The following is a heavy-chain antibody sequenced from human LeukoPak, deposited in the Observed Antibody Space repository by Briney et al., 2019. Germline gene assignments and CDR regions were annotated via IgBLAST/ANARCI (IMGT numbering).Heavy chain of an antibody. V-gene: IGHV3-48*01. Sequence: GGSLRLSCAASGFTFSTYGMNWVRQAPGKGLEWVSYISSGSSTIYYADSVKGRFTISRDNAKNSLYLQMNSLRAEDTAVYYCASHLGLWGQGTLVTVSS. CDR1: GFTFSTYG. CDR2: ISSGSSTI. D-gene: IGHD3-16*01. J-gene: IGHJ4*02. CDR3: ASHLGL.